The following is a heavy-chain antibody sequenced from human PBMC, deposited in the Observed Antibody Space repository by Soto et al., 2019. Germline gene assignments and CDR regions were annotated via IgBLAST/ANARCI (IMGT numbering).Heavy chain of an antibody. J-gene: IGHJ6*02. CDR1: GYTFTSYA. CDR2: INAGNGNT. CDR3: ASHHLGLYCSSTSCWNYYYYYGMDV. D-gene: IGHD2-2*01. Sequence: ASVKVSCKASGYTFTSYAMHWVRQAPGQRLEWMGWINAGNGNTKYSQKFQGRVTITRDTSASTAYMELSSLRSEDTAVYYCASHHLGLYCSSTSCWNYYYYYGMDVWGQGTTVTVSS. V-gene: IGHV1-3*01.